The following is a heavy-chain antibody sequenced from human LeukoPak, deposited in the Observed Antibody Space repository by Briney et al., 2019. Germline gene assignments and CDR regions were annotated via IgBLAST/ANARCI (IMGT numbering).Heavy chain of an antibody. CDR3: AKDTVTTLGAPYYYYGMGV. D-gene: IGHD4-11*01. V-gene: IGHV3-30*18. J-gene: IGHJ6*02. CDR2: ISYDGSNK. CDR1: GFTFSSYG. Sequence: PGGSLRLSGAASGFTFSSYGMHWVRQAPGKGLEWVAVISYDGSNKYYADSVKGRFTISRDNSKNTLYLQMNSLRAEDTAVYYCAKDTVTTLGAPYYYYGMGVWGQGTTVTVSS.